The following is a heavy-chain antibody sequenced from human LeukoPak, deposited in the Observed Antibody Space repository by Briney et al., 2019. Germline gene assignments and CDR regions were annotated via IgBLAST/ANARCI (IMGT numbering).Heavy chain of an antibody. V-gene: IGHV3-48*04. CDR2: ISSSSSTI. CDR1: GFSFSSYS. D-gene: IGHD1-14*01. Sequence: GGSLRLSCAASGFSFSSYSMNWVRQAPGKGLEWVSYISSSSSTIYYADSVKGRFTISRDNAKNSLYLQMNSLRAEDTAVYYCARGKVRNPVALDYWGQGTLVTVSS. CDR3: ARGKVRNPVALDY. J-gene: IGHJ4*02.